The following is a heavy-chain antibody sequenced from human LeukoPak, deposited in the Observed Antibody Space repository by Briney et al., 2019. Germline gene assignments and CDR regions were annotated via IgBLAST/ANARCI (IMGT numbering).Heavy chain of an antibody. Sequence: HPGGSLRLSCAASGFTVSSNYMNWVRQAPGKGLEWVSVIYSGGKTNYADSVKGRFTISRDNYKNSLYLQMNSLRAEDTAVYYCARGVANYYESSGYQNWGQGTLVTVSS. V-gene: IGHV3-53*01. CDR3: ARGVANYYESSGYQN. D-gene: IGHD3-22*01. CDR2: IYSGGKT. J-gene: IGHJ4*02. CDR1: GFTVSSNY.